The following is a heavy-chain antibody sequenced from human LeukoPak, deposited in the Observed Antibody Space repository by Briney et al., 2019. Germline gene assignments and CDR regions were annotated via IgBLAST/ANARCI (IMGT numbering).Heavy chain of an antibody. CDR1: GFTFDDYA. CDR3: AKGDLSVRGVIMVYGMDV. CDR2: ISGDGGST. Sequence: GGSLRLSCAASGFTFDDYAMLWVRQAPGKDLEWVSLISGDGGSTYYADSVKGRFTISRDNSKNSLYLQMNSPRTEDTALYYCAKGDLSVRGVIMVYGMDVWGQGTTVTVSS. V-gene: IGHV3-43*02. D-gene: IGHD3-10*01. J-gene: IGHJ6*02.